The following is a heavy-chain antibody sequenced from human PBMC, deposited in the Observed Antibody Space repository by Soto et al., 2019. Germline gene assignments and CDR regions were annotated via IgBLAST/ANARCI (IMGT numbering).Heavy chain of an antibody. V-gene: IGHV3-9*01. D-gene: IGHD3-10*01. CDR2: ISWNSNNI. CDR1: GFTFDDYA. J-gene: IGHJ3*02. CDR3: AKDIGXLLWFXELPDAFDI. Sequence: EVQLVESGGGLVQPGRSLRLSCAASGFTFDDYAMHWVRQVPGKGLEWVSGISWNSNNIGYADSVKGRFTISRDNAKNSLYLQMNSLRAEDTALYYCAKDIGXLLWFXELPDAFDIWGQGTTVTVSS.